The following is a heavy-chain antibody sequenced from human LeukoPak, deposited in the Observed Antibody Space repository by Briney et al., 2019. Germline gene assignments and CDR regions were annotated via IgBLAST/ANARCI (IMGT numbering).Heavy chain of an antibody. V-gene: IGHV3-33*01. CDR1: GFTFSSYG. D-gene: IGHD6-13*01. J-gene: IGHJ3*02. Sequence: GGSLRLSCAASGFTFSSYGMHWVRQAPGKGLEWVAVIWYDGSNKYYADSVKGRFTISRDNSKNTLYLQMNSMRAEDTAVYYCARDLYSSSWYGAFDIWGQGTMVTVSS. CDR2: IWYDGSNK. CDR3: ARDLYSSSWYGAFDI.